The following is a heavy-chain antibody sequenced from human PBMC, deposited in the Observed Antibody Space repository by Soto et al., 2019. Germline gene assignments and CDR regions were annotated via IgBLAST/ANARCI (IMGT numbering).Heavy chain of an antibody. CDR2: VSYSGST. J-gene: IGHJ5*02. V-gene: IGHV4-59*08. CDR1: GGAIGGYY. D-gene: IGHD6-19*01. Sequence: SETLSLTCSLSGGAIGGYYWSWIRQPPGKALEWIGYVSYSGSTDYHPSLKSRVSISIDTSKNQFSLKMISVTAADTAVYYCARHGSDSGWFLFDPWGQGALVTVSS. CDR3: ARHGSDSGWFLFDP.